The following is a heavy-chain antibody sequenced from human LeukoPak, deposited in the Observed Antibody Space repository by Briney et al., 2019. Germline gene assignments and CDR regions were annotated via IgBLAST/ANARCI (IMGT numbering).Heavy chain of an antibody. Sequence: GGSLRLSCAASGFTFSTYAMSWVRQAPGKGLEWVSTISASGGSTYYADSVKGRFTISRDNSKNTLYLQMNSLRAEDTAVYYCAKSSSGLDYWGQGTLVTVSS. CDR3: AKSSSGLDY. J-gene: IGHJ4*02. V-gene: IGHV3-23*01. CDR2: ISASGGST. D-gene: IGHD6-19*01. CDR1: GFTFSTYA.